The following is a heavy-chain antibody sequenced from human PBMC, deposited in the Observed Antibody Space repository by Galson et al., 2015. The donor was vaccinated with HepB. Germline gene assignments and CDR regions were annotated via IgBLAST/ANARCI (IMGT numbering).Heavy chain of an antibody. CDR3: ARVHYGGSYTPFDY. V-gene: IGHV1-69*13. J-gene: IGHJ4*02. CDR2: IIPIFGTA. CDR1: GGTFSSYA. Sequence: SVKVSCKASGGTFSSYAISWVRQAPGQGLEWMGGIIPIFGTANYAQKFQGRVTITADESTSTAYMELSSLRSEDTAVYYCARVHYGGSYTPFDYWGQGTLVTVSS. D-gene: IGHD4-23*01.